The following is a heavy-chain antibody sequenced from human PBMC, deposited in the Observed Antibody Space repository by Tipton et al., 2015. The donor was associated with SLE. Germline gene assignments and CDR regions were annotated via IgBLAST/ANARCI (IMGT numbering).Heavy chain of an antibody. Sequence: SLRLSCAASGFIFSNYAMSWVRQAPGKGLEWVALISSDGTNTDYTDSVKGRFTISRDRSRDTLFLQVNSLRGEDTAVYYCARERYDFWTGLRYFDLWGRGTLVTVSS. CDR2: ISSDGTNT. CDR1: GFIFSNYA. J-gene: IGHJ2*01. D-gene: IGHD3-3*01. V-gene: IGHV3-30*04. CDR3: ARERYDFWTGLRYFDL.